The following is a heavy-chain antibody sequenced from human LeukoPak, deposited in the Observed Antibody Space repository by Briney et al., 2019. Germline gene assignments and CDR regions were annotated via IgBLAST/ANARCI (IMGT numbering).Heavy chain of an antibody. CDR1: GFTFSIYA. J-gene: IGHJ6*02. CDR3: AKDRRTVVTCMDV. D-gene: IGHD4-23*01. CDR2: ISGCGGST. V-gene: IGHV3-23*01. Sequence: GGALRLSCAASGFTFSIYAMSWVRQAPGKGLEWVSAISGCGGSTYYADSVKGRFTISRDNSKNTLYLQMNSLRAEDTAVYYCAKDRRTVVTCMDVWGQGTTVTVSS.